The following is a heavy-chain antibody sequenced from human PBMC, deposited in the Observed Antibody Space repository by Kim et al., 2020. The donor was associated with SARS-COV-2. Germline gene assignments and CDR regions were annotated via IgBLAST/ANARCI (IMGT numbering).Heavy chain of an antibody. D-gene: IGHD6-13*01. CDR3: ARGGGIAAAGMGNWFDP. V-gene: IGHV4-59*01. CDR1: GGSISSYY. Sequence: SETLSLTCTVSGGSISSYYWSWIRQPPGKGLEWIGYIYYSGSTNYNPSLKSRVTISVDTSKNQFSLKLSSVTAADTAVYYCARGGGIAAAGMGNWFDPWG. J-gene: IGHJ5*02. CDR2: IYYSGST.